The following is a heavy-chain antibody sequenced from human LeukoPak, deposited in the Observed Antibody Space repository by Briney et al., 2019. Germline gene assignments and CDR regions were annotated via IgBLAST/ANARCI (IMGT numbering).Heavy chain of an antibody. CDR1: GYSFTSYW. V-gene: IGHV5-51*01. D-gene: IGHD3-10*01. Sequence: GESLKISCKGSGYSFTSYWIGWVRQMPGKGLEWMGIIYLGDSDTRYSPSFQGQVTISADKSISTAYLRWSSLKASDTAMYYCARPYYYGSGSYYYFDYWGQGTLVTVSS. J-gene: IGHJ4*02. CDR3: ARPYYYGSGSYYYFDY. CDR2: IYLGDSDT.